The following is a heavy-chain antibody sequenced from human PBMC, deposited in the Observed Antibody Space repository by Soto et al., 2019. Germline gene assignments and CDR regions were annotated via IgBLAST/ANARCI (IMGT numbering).Heavy chain of an antibody. V-gene: IGHV4-34*01. CDR1: GGSFSGSY. D-gene: IGHD3-16*02. CDR3: ARNHYDYVWGSYRPLGFDY. Sequence: SETLSLTCAVYGGSFSGSYWSWIRQPPGKGLEWIGEINHSGSTNYNPSLKSRVTISVDTSKNQFSPKLSSVTAADTAVYYCARNHYDYVWGSYRPLGFDYWGQGTLVTVSS. CDR2: INHSGST. J-gene: IGHJ4*02.